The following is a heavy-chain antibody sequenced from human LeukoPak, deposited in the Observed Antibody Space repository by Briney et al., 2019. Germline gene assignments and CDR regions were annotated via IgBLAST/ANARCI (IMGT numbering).Heavy chain of an antibody. V-gene: IGHV4-39*01. CDR1: GGSISSSSYY. Sequence: SETLSLTCTVSGGSISSSSYYWGWIRQPPGKGLEWIVSIYYSGSTYYNPSLKSRVTISVDTSKNQFSLKLSSVTAADTAVYYCARHRGVVSSYYYYGMDVWGQGTTVTVSS. CDR3: ARHRGVVSSYYYYGMDV. CDR2: IYYSGST. J-gene: IGHJ6*02. D-gene: IGHD3-3*01.